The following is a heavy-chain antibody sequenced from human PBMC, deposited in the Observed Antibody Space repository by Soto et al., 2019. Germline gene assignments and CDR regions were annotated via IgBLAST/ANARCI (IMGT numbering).Heavy chain of an antibody. Sequence: AASVKVSCKTSGCTFNDYFLHWVRQAPGQGLEWMGSINPNSGDTDYAQRFQGRVTLTRDTSIRTVYMELSRLRSDDTAVYYCARRRLSTVTDYFDYWGQGTLVTVSS. V-gene: IGHV1-2*02. D-gene: IGHD4-4*01. J-gene: IGHJ4*02. CDR3: ARRRLSTVTDYFDY. CDR1: GCTFNDYF. CDR2: INPNSGDT.